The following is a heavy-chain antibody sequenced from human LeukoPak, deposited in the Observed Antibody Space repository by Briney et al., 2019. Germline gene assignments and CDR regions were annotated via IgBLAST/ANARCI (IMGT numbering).Heavy chain of an antibody. J-gene: IGHJ4*02. CDR2: ISESGNAT. CDR3: APGLTY. Sequence: GGSLRLSCAASGITFTTYVISWVRQVPGRGLEWVSGISESGNATYYTDSVAGRFSVSRDNSKNKVYLHMTSLRIEDTAIYYCAPGLTYWGQGALVTVAS. D-gene: IGHD2-8*02. CDR1: GITFTTYV. V-gene: IGHV3-23*01.